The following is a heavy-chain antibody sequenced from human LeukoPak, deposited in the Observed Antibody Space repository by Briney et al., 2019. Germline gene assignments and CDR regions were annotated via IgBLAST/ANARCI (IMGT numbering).Heavy chain of an antibody. J-gene: IGHJ4*02. CDR3: ASYIIKYAAFAY. CDR2: ISYSGST. CDR1: GGSVSSGRYC. Sequence: SETLSLTCTVSGGSVSSGRYCWSWIRQPPGKALEWIVYISYSGSTNYNPSLKSRATISENTSKNQFSLTLNSVTAPDTAVYYCASYIIKYAAFAYWGQGTLVTVSS. V-gene: IGHV4-61*01. D-gene: IGHD6-13*01.